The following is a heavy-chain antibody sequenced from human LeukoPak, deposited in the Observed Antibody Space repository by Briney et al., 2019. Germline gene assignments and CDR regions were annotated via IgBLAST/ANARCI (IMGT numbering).Heavy chain of an antibody. CDR2: IYTSGST. Sequence: KPSETLSLTCTVSGGSITIYYWSWIRQPAGKGLEWIGRIYTSGSTNYNPSLKSRVTMSVDTSKNQFSLKLSSVTAADTAVYYCARGSTSRGVAFDYWGQGTLVTVSS. J-gene: IGHJ4*02. D-gene: IGHD5/OR15-5a*01. CDR1: GGSITIYY. CDR3: ARGSTSRGVAFDY. V-gene: IGHV4-4*07.